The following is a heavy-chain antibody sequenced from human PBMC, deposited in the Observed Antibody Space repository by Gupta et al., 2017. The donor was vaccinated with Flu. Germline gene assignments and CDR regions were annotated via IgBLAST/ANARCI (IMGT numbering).Heavy chain of an antibody. CDR2: IYYSGST. CDR1: GGSISSGGYY. D-gene: IGHD3-22*01. J-gene: IGHJ4*02. CDR3: ATHTTYYYDSSGYYLGYFDY. Sequence: QVQLQESGPGLVKPSQTLSLTCTVSGGSISSGGYYWSWIRQHPGKGLEWIGYIYYSGSTYYNPSLKSRVTISVDTSKNQFSLKLSSVTAADTAVYYCATHTTYYYDSSGYYLGYFDYWGQGTLVTVSS. V-gene: IGHV4-31*03.